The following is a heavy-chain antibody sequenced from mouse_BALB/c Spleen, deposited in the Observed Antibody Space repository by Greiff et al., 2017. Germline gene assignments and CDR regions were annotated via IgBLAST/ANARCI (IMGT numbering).Heavy chain of an antibody. Sequence: VQLQQPWAELVKPGASVKLSCKASGYTFTSYWMHWVKQRPGQGLEWIGEIDPSDSYTNYNQKFKGKATLTVDKSSSTAYMQLSSLTSEDSAVYYCAPWFAYWGQGTLVTVSA. CDR2: IDPSDSYT. CDR1: GYTFTSYW. CDR3: APWFAY. J-gene: IGHJ3*01. V-gene: IGHV1-69*02.